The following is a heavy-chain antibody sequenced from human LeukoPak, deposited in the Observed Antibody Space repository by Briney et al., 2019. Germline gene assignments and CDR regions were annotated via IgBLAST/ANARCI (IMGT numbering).Heavy chain of an antibody. Sequence: ASVKVSCKASGYTFTDYHIHWVRQAPGQGPEWMGWVNPNTGGTNYAEKFQGRVTMTRDTSISTAYMELSGLRYDDTAVFYCTRFRHIAVAGTPHFDYWGQGTLVTVSS. CDR3: TRFRHIAVAGTPHFDY. D-gene: IGHD6-19*01. CDR1: GYTFTDYH. CDR2: VNPNTGGT. J-gene: IGHJ4*02. V-gene: IGHV1-2*02.